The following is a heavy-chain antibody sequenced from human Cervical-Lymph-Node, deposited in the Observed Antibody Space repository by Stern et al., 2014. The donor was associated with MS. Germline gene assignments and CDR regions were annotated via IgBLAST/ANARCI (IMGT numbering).Heavy chain of an antibody. J-gene: IGHJ4*02. Sequence: VQLVESGGGVVQPGRSLRLSCAASGFTFSSYGMHWVRQAPGKGLEWVAVIWHDGSNKYYAASVKGRFTISRDNSRNTLYLQMNSLRADDTAVYYCARADGTITSDYWGQGTLVTVSS. D-gene: IGHD4-11*01. V-gene: IGHV3-33*01. CDR1: GFTFSSYG. CDR3: ARADGTITSDY. CDR2: IWHDGSNK.